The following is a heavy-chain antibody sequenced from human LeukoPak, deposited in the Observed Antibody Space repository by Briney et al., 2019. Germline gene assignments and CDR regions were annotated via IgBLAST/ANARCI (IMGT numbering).Heavy chain of an antibody. V-gene: IGHV3-23*01. J-gene: IGHJ4*02. CDR1: GFTFSSYA. CDR3: AKVVYSISFPSDC. Sequence: ASLRLSCAASGFTFSSYAMSWVRQAPGKGLEWVSAISGSGAGTYYADSVKGRFTISRDNSKNTLYLQMSSLRAEDTAVYYCAKVVYSISFPSDCWGQGTLVTVSS. D-gene: IGHD6-6*01. CDR2: ISGSGAGT.